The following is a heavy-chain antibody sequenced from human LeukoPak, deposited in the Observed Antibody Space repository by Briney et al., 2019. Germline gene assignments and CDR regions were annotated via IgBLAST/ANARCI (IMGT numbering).Heavy chain of an antibody. CDR1: GYTFTSYY. Sequence: GASVKVSCKASGYTFTSYYMHWVRQAPGQGLEWMGRINPSGGSTSYARKFQGRVTMTRDTSTSTVYMELSSLRSDDTAVYYCARGTHGGIRDAFDIRGQGTMVTVSS. J-gene: IGHJ3*02. CDR3: ARGTHGGIRDAFDI. D-gene: IGHD1-14*01. V-gene: IGHV1-46*01. CDR2: INPSGGST.